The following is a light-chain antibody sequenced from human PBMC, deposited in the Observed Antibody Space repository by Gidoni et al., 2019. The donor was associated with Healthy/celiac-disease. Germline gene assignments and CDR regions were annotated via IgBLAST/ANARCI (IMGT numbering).Light chain of an antibody. V-gene: IGKV1-39*01. CDR2: AAS. J-gene: IGKJ1*01. CDR1: QSTSSY. Sequence: DIQMTQSPSSLSASVGDRVTITFRASQSTSSYLNWYQHKPEKAPKILIYAASSLKSAVPSRCSGSGSGTDFTLTISSLQPEDFATYYCQQSYSTPRAFGQGTKVEIK. CDR3: QQSYSTPRA.